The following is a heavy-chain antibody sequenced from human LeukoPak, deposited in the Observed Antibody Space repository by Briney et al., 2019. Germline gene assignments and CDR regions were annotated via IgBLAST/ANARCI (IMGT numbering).Heavy chain of an antibody. CDR3: ARDSSPRVYGSSWYYDAFDI. CDR2: ISYDGSNK. D-gene: IGHD6-13*01. J-gene: IGHJ3*02. Sequence: PGGSLRLSCAASGFTFSSYGMHWVRQAPGKGLEWVAVISYDGSNKYYADSVKGRFTISRDNAKNSLYLQMNSLRAEDTAVYYCARDSSPRVYGSSWYYDAFDIWGQGTTVTVSS. V-gene: IGHV3-30*03. CDR1: GFTFSSYG.